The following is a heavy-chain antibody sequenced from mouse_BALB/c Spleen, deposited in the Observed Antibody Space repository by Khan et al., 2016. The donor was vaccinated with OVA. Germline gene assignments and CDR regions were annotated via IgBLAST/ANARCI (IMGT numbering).Heavy chain of an antibody. CDR3: ARQPYYHYYYMGF. CDR1: GFSLTNYG. Sequence: QVQLKESGPGLVAPSQSLSITCTISGFSLTNYGVHWVRQPPGKGLEWLVVIWSDGSTTYNSALKSRLIISKDNSQSQVFLKMNSLQTDDTAMYYCARQPYYHYYYMGFLGQGTSVTVSS. J-gene: IGHJ4*01. CDR2: IWSDGST. D-gene: IGHD2-10*01. V-gene: IGHV2-6-1*01.